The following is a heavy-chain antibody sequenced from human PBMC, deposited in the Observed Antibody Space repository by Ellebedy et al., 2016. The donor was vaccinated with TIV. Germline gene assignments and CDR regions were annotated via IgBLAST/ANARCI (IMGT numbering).Heavy chain of an antibody. V-gene: IGHV1-46*01. CDR2: INPSGGST. CDR3: ARDTRQEHHSYYFDY. Sequence: ASVKVSCXASGYTFTTYYMHWVRQAPGQGLEWMGIINPSGGSTSYAQKFQGRVTMTRDTSTSTVYMELSSLRSEDTAVYYCARDTRQEHHSYYFDYWGQGTLVTVSS. CDR1: GYTFTTYY. D-gene: IGHD1/OR15-1a*01. J-gene: IGHJ4*02.